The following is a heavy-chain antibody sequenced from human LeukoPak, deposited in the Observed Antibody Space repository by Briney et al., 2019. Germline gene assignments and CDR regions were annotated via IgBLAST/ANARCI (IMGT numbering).Heavy chain of an antibody. Sequence: SVKVSCKASGGTFISYAISWVRQAPGQGLEWMGRIIPIFGIANYAQKFQGRVTITADKSTSTAYMELSSLRSEDTAVYYCARSTPYGDYAVDYWGQGTLVTVSS. D-gene: IGHD4-17*01. J-gene: IGHJ4*02. V-gene: IGHV1-69*04. CDR3: ARSTPYGDYAVDY. CDR2: IIPIFGIA. CDR1: GGTFISYA.